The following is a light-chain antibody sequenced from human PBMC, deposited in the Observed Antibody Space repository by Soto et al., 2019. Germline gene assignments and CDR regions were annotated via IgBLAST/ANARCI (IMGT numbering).Light chain of an antibody. CDR3: QQRSNWTLT. V-gene: IGKV1-5*01. CDR1: QSISSW. Sequence: PSTLSASVGDRVTITCRASQSISSWLAWYQQKPGKAPKLLIYDASSLESGVPSRFSGSGSGTEFTLTISDVKPEDFAVYYCQQRSNWTLTFGGGTKVDIK. CDR2: DAS. J-gene: IGKJ4*01.